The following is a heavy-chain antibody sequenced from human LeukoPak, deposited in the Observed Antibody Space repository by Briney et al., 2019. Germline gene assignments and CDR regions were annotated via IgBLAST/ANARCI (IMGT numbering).Heavy chain of an antibody. CDR3: ARGQEAATH. Sequence: GGSLRLSCAASGFTFSYFAIHWVRQSPGKGLEWVAIISNDGGNQYYADSVKGRFTISRDNSKNTLYLQMNSLRAEDTAVYYCARGQEAATHWGQGTLVTVSS. V-gene: IGHV3-30*04. J-gene: IGHJ4*02. CDR1: GFTFSYFA. D-gene: IGHD3-10*01. CDR2: ISNDGGNQ.